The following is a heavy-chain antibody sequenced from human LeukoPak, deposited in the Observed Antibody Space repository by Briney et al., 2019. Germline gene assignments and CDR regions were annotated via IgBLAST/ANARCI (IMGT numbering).Heavy chain of an antibody. D-gene: IGHD4-17*01. Sequence: GRSLRLSCAASGFTFSSYGMHWVRQAPGKGLEWVAVISYDGSNKYYADSVKGRFTISRDNSKNTPYLQMNSLRAEDTAVYYCARVGNYGDYQFFDYWGQGTLVTVSS. CDR1: GFTFSSYG. CDR3: ARVGNYGDYQFFDY. CDR2: ISYDGSNK. J-gene: IGHJ4*02. V-gene: IGHV3-30*03.